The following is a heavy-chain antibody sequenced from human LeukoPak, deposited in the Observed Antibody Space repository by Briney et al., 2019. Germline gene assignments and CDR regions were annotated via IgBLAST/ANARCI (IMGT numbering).Heavy chain of an antibody. CDR1: GGSISSSSYY. CDR3: ARLIRYSLSPPHAAFDI. CDR2: IYHSGST. V-gene: IGHV4-39*07. D-gene: IGHD3-16*02. J-gene: IGHJ3*02. Sequence: SETLSLTCNVSGGSISSSSYYWGWIRQPPGKGLEWIGSIYHSGSTYYNPSLKSRVTISVDTSKNQFSLKLSSVTAADTAVYYCARLIRYSLSPPHAAFDIWGQGTMVTVSS.